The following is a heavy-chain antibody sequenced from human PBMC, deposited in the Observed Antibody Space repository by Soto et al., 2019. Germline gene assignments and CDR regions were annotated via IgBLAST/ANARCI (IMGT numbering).Heavy chain of an antibody. CDR2: ISYDGSNK. CDR3: AKSWYRYSSSQEYFNY. CDR1: GFTFSSYG. D-gene: IGHD6-13*01. Sequence: GGSLRLSCAASGFTFSSYGMHWVRQAPGKGLEWVAVISYDGSNKYYADSVKGRFTISRDNSKNTLYLQMNSLRAEDTAVYYRAKSWYRYSSSQEYFNYWGQGTLVTVSS. V-gene: IGHV3-30*18. J-gene: IGHJ4*02.